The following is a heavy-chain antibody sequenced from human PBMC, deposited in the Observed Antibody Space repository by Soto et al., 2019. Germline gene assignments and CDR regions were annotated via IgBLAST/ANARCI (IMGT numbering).Heavy chain of an antibody. CDR1: GGSISSGDYY. D-gene: IGHD2-21*02. J-gene: IGHJ5*02. CDR2: IYYSGST. CDR3: ARAYIVVVSGNWFDP. Sequence: SETLSLTCTVSGGSISSGDYYWSWIRQPPGKGREWIGYIYYSGSTYYNPSLKSRVTISVDTSKNQFSLKLSSVTAADTAVYYCARAYIVVVSGNWFDPWGQGTLVTVSS. V-gene: IGHV4-30-4*01.